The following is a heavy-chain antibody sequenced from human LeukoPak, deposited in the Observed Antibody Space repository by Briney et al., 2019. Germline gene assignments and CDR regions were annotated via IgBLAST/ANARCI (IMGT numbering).Heavy chain of an antibody. J-gene: IGHJ4*02. V-gene: IGHV3-30*02. CDR3: AKVPGYCTNGVCSYFDY. CDR2: IRNDGSNE. D-gene: IGHD2-8*01. CDR1: GFSFSVYA. Sequence: GGSLRLSCAASGFSFSVYAMHWVRQAQGKGLEWVAFIRNDGSNENYADSVKGRFTISRDNSKNTLYLQMNSLRAEDTAVYYCAKVPGYCTNGVCSYFDYWGQGTLVTVSS.